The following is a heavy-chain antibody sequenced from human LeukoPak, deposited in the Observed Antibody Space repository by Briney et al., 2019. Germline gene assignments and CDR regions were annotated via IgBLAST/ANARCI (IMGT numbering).Heavy chain of an antibody. J-gene: IGHJ4*02. CDR1: GYTFTSYD. Sequence: ASVKASCKASGYTFTSYDINWVRQATGQGLEWMGWMNPNSGNTGYAQKFQGRVTMTRNTSISTAYMELSSLRSEDTAVYYCARGVGSVYYDSSGYDYWGQGTLVTVSS. V-gene: IGHV1-8*01. D-gene: IGHD3-22*01. CDR2: MNPNSGNT. CDR3: ARGVGSVYYDSSGYDY.